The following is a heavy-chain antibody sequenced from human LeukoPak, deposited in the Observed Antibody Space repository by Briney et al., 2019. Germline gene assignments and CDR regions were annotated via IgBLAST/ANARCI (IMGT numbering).Heavy chain of an antibody. J-gene: IGHJ6*03. V-gene: IGHV4-4*07. D-gene: IGHD3-16*01. CDR3: AREGGVPTYRFHYFYYIDV. CDR1: VHSMSNYH. CDR2: ISCRGST. Sequence: PSDTLSLTCTVWVHSMSNYHWVGLPHPAGRAVEGLGRISCRGSTNYNPSLKSRVTMSLDTSKNLFSLKLASVTAADTAVYYCAREGGVPTYRFHYFYYIDVWGKGTTVAVSS.